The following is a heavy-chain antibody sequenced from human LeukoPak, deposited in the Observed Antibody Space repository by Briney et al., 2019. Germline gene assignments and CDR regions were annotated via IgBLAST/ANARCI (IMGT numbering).Heavy chain of an antibody. CDR2: IHRSGSP. V-gene: IGHV4-4*02. J-gene: IGHJ4*02. Sequence: PSETLSLTCTVSLDSTTSNFWSWVRQPPGKGLEWIGEIHRSGSPNYNPSLQSRVTISIDRSRNEIVLELSSVPAADTAVYYCAREILGGFNTRAYWAQGTLVTVSS. CDR3: AREILGGFNTRAY. CDR1: LDSTTSNF.